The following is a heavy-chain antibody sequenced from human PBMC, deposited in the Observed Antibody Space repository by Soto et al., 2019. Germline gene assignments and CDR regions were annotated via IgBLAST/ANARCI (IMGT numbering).Heavy chain of an antibody. CDR3: AKGSSGYDFALMDV. CDR1: GFTFDDYT. D-gene: IGHD5-12*01. J-gene: IGHJ6*02. CDR2: ISLEGGST. V-gene: IGHV3-43*01. Sequence: GGSLRLSCAASGFTFDDYTMHWVRQAPGKGLEWVSLISLEGGSTYFANSWKGQLNISRANSKNSLYLQMNSLRTEDTALYYCAKGSSGYDFALMDVWGQGTTVTVSS.